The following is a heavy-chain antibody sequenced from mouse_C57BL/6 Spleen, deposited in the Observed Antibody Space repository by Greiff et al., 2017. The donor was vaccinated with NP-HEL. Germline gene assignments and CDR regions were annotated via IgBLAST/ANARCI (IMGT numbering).Heavy chain of an antibody. Sequence: EVQLQQSGPELVKPGASVKISCKASGYTFTDYYMNWVKQSHGKSLEWIGDINPNNGGTSYNQKFKGKATLTVDKSSSTAYMELRSLTSEDSAVYYCARIITTVVVPFDYWGQGTTLTVSS. D-gene: IGHD1-1*01. V-gene: IGHV1-26*01. CDR3: ARIITTVVVPFDY. CDR1: GYTFTDYY. J-gene: IGHJ2*01. CDR2: INPNNGGT.